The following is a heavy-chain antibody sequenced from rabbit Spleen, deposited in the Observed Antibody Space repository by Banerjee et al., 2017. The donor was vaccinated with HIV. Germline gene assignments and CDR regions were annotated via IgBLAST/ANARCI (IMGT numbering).Heavy chain of an antibody. CDR3: ARDTATSFSTYGRDL. CDR1: GFTISTNYW. CDR2: TAGGSSAFT. D-gene: IGHD1-1*01. J-gene: IGHJ6*01. V-gene: IGHV1S40*01. Sequence: QSLEESGGDLVKPGTSLTLTCTASGFTISTNYWICWVRQAPGKGLEWIACTAGGSSAFTYYASWAKGRFTVSKASSTAVTLQMTSLTAAGTSTYFCARDTATSFSTYGRDLWGPGTLVTVS.